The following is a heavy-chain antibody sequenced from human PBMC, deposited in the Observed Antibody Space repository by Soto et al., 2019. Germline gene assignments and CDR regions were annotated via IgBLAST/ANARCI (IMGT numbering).Heavy chain of an antibody. CDR1: GGSISSGGYF. D-gene: IGHD6-6*01. J-gene: IGHJ6*02. CDR3: AREGAAPYYYYGMDV. Sequence: QVQLQESGPGLVKPSQTLSLTCTVSGGSISSGGYFWSWIRQHPGKGLEWIGFIYYSGSTYYNPSLKSRVTISVDTSKNHFSLKLSSVTAAGTAVYYFAREGAAPYYYYGMDVWGQGTTVTVSS. V-gene: IGHV4-31*03. CDR2: IYYSGST.